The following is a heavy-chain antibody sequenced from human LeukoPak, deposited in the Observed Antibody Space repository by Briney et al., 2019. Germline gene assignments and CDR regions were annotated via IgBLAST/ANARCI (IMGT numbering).Heavy chain of an antibody. CDR3: ARHRYFQL. J-gene: IGHJ1*01. Sequence: KPGESLKISCKASGYSFNAYWVAWVRQMPGKGLEWMGIIFPADSDTRYSPSFQGQVTISVDKSINTAYLQWSSLKASDTAMYYCARHRYFQLWGQGTLVTVSS. CDR2: IFPADSDT. V-gene: IGHV5-51*01. CDR1: GYSFNAYW.